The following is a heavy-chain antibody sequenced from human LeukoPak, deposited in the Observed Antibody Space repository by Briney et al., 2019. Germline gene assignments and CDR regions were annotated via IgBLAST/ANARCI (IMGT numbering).Heavy chain of an antibody. J-gene: IGHJ1*01. D-gene: IGHD2-21*02. CDR2: IYYSGST. V-gene: IGHV4-59*01. CDR1: GGSISRYY. CDR3: ASEVVTSIEYFQH. Sequence: SETLSLTCTVSGGSISRYYWSWIRQPPGKALEWIGYIYYSGSTNYNPSLKSRVTISVDTSKNQFSLKLRSVTAADTAVYYCASEVVTSIEYFQHWGQGTLITVSS.